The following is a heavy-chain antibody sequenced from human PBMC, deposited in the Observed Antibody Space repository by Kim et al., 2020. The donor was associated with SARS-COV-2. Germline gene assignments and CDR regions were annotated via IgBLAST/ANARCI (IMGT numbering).Heavy chain of an antibody. CDR3: AREGNGAAGSYYGMDV. Sequence: GGSLRLSCAASGFTFSSYAMHWVRQAPGKGLEWVAVISYDGSNKYYADSVKGRFTISRDNSKNTLYLQMNSLRAEDTAVYYCAREGNGAAGSYYGMDVWG. CDR1: GFTFSSYA. CDR2: ISYDGSNK. J-gene: IGHJ6*01. V-gene: IGHV3-30-3*01. D-gene: IGHD6-13*01.